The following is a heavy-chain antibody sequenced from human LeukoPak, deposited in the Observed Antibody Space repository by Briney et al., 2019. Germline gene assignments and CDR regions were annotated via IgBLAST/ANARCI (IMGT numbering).Heavy chain of an antibody. Sequence: GESLKISCEGSGYSFTSYWIVWVRQMPGKGLEWMGIIYPGDSDTKYSPSFQGQVTISADKSISTAYLQWSSLKASDTAMYYCARGGYYDSSGYFSFDYWGQGTLVTVSS. CDR2: IYPGDSDT. D-gene: IGHD3-22*01. V-gene: IGHV5-51*01. J-gene: IGHJ4*02. CDR1: GYSFTSYW. CDR3: ARGGYYDSSGYFSFDY.